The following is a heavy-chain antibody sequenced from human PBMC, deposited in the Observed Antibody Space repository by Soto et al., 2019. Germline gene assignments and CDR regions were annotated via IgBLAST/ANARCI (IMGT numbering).Heavy chain of an antibody. Sequence: QVQLVESGGGVVQPGRSLRLSCAASGFTFSNSAMHWARQAPGKGLEWVAVISYDGNNKYYADSVKGRFTISRDNSMNTLYLQMNSLRPEDTAVYYCARDRVVAGICEIDFWGQGTLVTVSS. CDR1: GFTFSNSA. CDR2: ISYDGNNK. D-gene: IGHD6-19*01. J-gene: IGHJ4*02. V-gene: IGHV3-30-3*01. CDR3: ARDRVVAGICEIDF.